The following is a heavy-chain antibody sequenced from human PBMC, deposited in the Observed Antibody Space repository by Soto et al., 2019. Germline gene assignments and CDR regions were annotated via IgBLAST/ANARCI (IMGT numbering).Heavy chain of an antibody. J-gene: IGHJ4*02. V-gene: IGHV3-30-3*01. CDR3: ARDDLLIAAAGTYFDY. Sequence: GGSLRLSCAASGFTFSSYAMHWVRQAPGKGLEWVAVMSYDGSNKYYADSVKGRFTISRDNSKNTLYLQMNSLRAEDTAVYYCARDDLLIAAAGTYFDYWGQGTLVTVSS. CDR1: GFTFSSYA. D-gene: IGHD6-13*01. CDR2: MSYDGSNK.